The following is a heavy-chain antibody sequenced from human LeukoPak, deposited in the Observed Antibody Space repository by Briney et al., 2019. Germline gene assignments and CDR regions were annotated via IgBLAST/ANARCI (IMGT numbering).Heavy chain of an antibody. CDR2: INHSGST. Sequence: PSETLSLTCAVYGGSFSGYYWSWIRQPPGKGLEWIGEINHSGSTNYNPSLKSRVTISVDTSKNQFSLKLSSVTAADTAVYYCARLSSYYAYWGQGTLVTVSS. D-gene: IGHD3-10*01. V-gene: IGHV4-34*01. CDR1: GGSFSGYY. J-gene: IGHJ4*02. CDR3: ARLSSYYAY.